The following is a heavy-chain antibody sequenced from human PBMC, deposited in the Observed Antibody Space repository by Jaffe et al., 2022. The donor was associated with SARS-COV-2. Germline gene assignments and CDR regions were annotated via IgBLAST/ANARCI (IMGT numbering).Heavy chain of an antibody. CDR3: IYGDYGDF. D-gene: IGHD4-17*01. CDR1: GFTFSNAW. J-gene: IGHJ4*02. V-gene: IGHV3-15*01. CDR2: VKSKTDGGTI. Sequence: EVQLVESGGGLVKPGGSLRLSCEASGFTFSNAWMTWVRQAPGKGLEWVGRVKSKTDGGTIDYAAPVTGRFTISRDNSKSTLYLQMNSLKPEDTAMYYCIYGDYGDFWGQGTLVTVSS.